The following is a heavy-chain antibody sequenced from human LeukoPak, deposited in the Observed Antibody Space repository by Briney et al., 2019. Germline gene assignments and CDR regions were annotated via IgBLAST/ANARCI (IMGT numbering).Heavy chain of an antibody. CDR3: AGGGATTRFAFDI. V-gene: IGHV1-69*05. D-gene: IGHD1-26*01. CDR1: GGTFSSYA. J-gene: IGHJ3*02. CDR2: IIPTFGTA. Sequence: SVKVSCKASGGTFSSYAISWVRQAPGQGLEWMGGIIPTFGTANYAQKFQGRVTITTDESTSTAYMELSSLRSEDTAVYYCAGGGATTRFAFDIWGQGTMVTVSS.